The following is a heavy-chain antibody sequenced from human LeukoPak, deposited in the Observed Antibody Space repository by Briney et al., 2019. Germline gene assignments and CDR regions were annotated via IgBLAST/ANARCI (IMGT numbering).Heavy chain of an antibody. CDR1: GFTFSSYG. CDR3: ARDKRLEGGYDFWSGYFPPYGMDV. Sequence: GGSLRLSCAASGFTFSSYGMHWVRQAPGKGLEWVAVIWYDGSNKYYADSVKGRFTISRDNSKNTLYLQMNSLRAEDTAVYYCARDKRLEGGYDFWSGYFPPYGMDVWGQGTTVTVSS. D-gene: IGHD3-3*01. V-gene: IGHV3-33*01. J-gene: IGHJ6*02. CDR2: IWYDGSNK.